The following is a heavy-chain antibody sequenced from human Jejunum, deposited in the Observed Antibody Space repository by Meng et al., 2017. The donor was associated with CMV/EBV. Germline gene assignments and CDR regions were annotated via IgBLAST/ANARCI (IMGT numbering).Heavy chain of an antibody. V-gene: IGHV1-18*01. CDR1: GYTFTNNV. D-gene: IGHD6-19*01. J-gene: IGHJ4*02. CDR2: ISGYNGNT. Sequence: QVQWVQSGAEVKKSGAQVKGSWKVSGYTFTNNVINWVRHASGQGLEWMGWISGYNGNTNYAQNFQGRVTLTTDTSTSTAYIELRSLRSDDTAVYYCARDRNVPGNSEFDYWGQGTLVTVSS. CDR3: ARDRNVPGNSEFDY.